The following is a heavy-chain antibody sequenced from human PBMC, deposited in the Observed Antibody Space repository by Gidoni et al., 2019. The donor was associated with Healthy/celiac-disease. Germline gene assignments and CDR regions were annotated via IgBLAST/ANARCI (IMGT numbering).Heavy chain of an antibody. Sequence: PGKGLEWVAVIWYDGSNKYYADSVKGRFTISRDNSKNTLYLQMNSLRAEDTAVYYCARDGIAVAGLVPFDYWGQGTLVTVSS. CDR2: IWYDGSNK. D-gene: IGHD6-19*01. V-gene: IGHV3-33*01. CDR3: ARDGIAVAGLVPFDY. J-gene: IGHJ4*02.